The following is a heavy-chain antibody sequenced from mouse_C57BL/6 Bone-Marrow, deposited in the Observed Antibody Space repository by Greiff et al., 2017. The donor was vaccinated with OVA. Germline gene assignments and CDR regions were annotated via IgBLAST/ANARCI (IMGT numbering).Heavy chain of an antibody. CDR1: GYTFTSYW. D-gene: IGHD1-1*01. CDR3: ARSYGSPNYFDY. J-gene: IGHJ2*01. V-gene: IGHV1-50*01. CDR2: IDPSDSYT. Sequence: QVQLQQPGAELVKPGASVKLSCKASGYTFTSYWMQWVKQRPGQGLEWIGEIDPSDSYTNYNEKFKSKATLTVDTSSSTAYMQLSSLTSEDSAVYYCARSYGSPNYFDYWGQGTTLTVSS.